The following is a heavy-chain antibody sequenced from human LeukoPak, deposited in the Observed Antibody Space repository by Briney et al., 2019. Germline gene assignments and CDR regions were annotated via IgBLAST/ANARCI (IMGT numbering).Heavy chain of an antibody. Sequence: PSETLSLTCAVYGGSFSGYYWSWIRQPPGKGLEWIGEINHSGSTNYNPSLKSRVTISVDTSKNQFSLKLSSVTAADTAVYYCARQRITMIVVVYWMAFDIWGQGTMVTVSS. CDR1: GGSFSGYY. D-gene: IGHD3-22*01. CDR2: INHSGST. CDR3: ARQRITMIVVVYWMAFDI. J-gene: IGHJ3*02. V-gene: IGHV4-34*01.